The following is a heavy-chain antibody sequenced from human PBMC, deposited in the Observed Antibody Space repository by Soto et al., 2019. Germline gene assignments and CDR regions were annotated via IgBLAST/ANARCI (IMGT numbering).Heavy chain of an antibody. CDR3: ARAQGGDYVLNY. V-gene: IGHV3-11*05. CDR2: ITTRSGVT. Sequence: GGSLRLSCAASGFSFSDRYMTWIRQAPGKGLEWVSCITTRSGVTDYADSVKGRFTISRDNAKNSVYLQMNNLRVEDTAVYYCARAQGGDYVLNYWGQGTLVTVS. J-gene: IGHJ4*02. D-gene: IGHD4-17*01. CDR1: GFSFSDRY.